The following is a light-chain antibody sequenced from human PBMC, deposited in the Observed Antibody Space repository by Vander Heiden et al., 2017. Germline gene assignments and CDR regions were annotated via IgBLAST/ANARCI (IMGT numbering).Light chain of an antibody. J-gene: IGKJ1*01. Sequence: AIHMTQSPSSLSASVGDRVTNTCRASQGIRNDLGWYQQKPGKAPKLLIYGASSLHSGVPSRFSGSGSGTDFTLTISSLQPEDFATYYCLQDDNYPATFGQGTKVEIK. CDR1: QGIRND. V-gene: IGKV1-6*01. CDR2: GAS. CDR3: LQDDNYPAT.